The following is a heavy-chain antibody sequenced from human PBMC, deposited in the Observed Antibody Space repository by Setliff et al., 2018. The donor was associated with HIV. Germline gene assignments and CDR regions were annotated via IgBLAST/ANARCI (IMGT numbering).Heavy chain of an antibody. J-gene: IGHJ5*02. D-gene: IGHD4-17*01. CDR2: IKTKPNSYAT. V-gene: IGHV3-73*01. Sequence: GGSLRLSCSASGFTFSGSALHWVRQASGKGLEWVGRIKTKPNSYATAHAESVTGRFTISRDDSQNTAYLQMNSLSTEDTAVYFCAVTPDGDCATTECDPWSDPWGQGTQVTVSS. CDR3: AVTPDGDCATTECDPWSDP. CDR1: GFTFSGSA.